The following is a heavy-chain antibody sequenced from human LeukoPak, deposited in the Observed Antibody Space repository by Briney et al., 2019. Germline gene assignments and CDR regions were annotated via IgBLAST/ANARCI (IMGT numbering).Heavy chain of an antibody. D-gene: IGHD2-21*02. CDR2: IYHSGST. V-gene: IGHV4-39*07. Sequence: SETLSLTCTVSGGSVTSGNYYWNWIRQSPGKGLEWIGSIYHSGSTYYNPSLESRVTISVDTSKNQFSLKLSSVTTADTAVYYFAGVWNGDCNDYWGQGTLVTVSS. CDR1: GGSVTSGNYY. J-gene: IGHJ4*02. CDR3: AGVWNGDCNDY.